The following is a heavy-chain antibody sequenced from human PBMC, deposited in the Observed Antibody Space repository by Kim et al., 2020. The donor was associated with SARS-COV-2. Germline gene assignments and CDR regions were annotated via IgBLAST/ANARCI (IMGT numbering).Heavy chain of an antibody. CDR3: ARDLRSATSPNITIFGVDRFYGMDV. CDR2: ISAYNGNT. Sequence: ALVKVSCKASGYTFTSYGISWVRQAPGQGLEWMGWISAYNGNTNYAQKLQGRVTMTTDTSTSTAYMELRSLRSDDTAVYYCARDLRSATSPNITIFGVDRFYGMDVWGQGTTVTVSS. V-gene: IGHV1-18*04. CDR1: GYTFTSYG. J-gene: IGHJ6*02. D-gene: IGHD3-3*01.